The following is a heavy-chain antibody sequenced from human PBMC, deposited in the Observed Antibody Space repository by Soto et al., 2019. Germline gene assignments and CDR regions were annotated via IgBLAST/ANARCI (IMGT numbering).Heavy chain of an antibody. V-gene: IGHV1-3*01. Sequence: GASVKVSCKASGYTFTSYAMHWVRQAPGQRLEWMGWINAGNGNTKYSQKFQGRVTITRDTSASTAYMELSSLRSEDTAVYYCAVLYSSSWYVPDDYWGQGTLVTVSS. CDR2: INAGNGNT. D-gene: IGHD6-13*01. J-gene: IGHJ4*02. CDR3: AVLYSSSWYVPDDY. CDR1: GYTFTSYA.